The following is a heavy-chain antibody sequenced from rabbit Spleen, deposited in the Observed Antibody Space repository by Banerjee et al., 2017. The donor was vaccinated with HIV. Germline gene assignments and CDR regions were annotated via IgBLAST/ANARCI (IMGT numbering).Heavy chain of an antibody. CDR1: GFELNSYYY. V-gene: IGHV1S40*01. CDR2: IYAGTAGYT. Sequence: QQLEESGGGLVKPGASLTLTCTTSGFELNSYYYMCWVRQAPGKGLEWIACIYAGTAGYTHYASWAKGRFTISKTSSTTVTLQMTSLTAADTATHFCARTSTGYTYFNLWGQGTLVTVS. D-gene: IGHD1-1*01. CDR3: ARTSTGYTYFNL. J-gene: IGHJ4*01.